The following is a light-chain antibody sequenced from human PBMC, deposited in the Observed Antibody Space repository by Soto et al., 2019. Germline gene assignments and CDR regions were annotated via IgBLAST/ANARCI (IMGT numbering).Light chain of an antibody. J-gene: IGKJ1*01. CDR1: QSIRTN. V-gene: IGKV3-15*01. CDR2: GAS. Sequence: EIVMTQSPATLSVSPGERATLSCRASQSIRTNLAWYQHKPGQPPRVLIYGASTRATGIPARFSGSGSGTEFTLTISSLQSEDFAVYYCQQYNNWPPWTFGQGTKVEIK. CDR3: QQYNNWPPWT.